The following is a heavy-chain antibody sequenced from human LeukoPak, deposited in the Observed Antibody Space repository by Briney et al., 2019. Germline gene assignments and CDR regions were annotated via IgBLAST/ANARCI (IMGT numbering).Heavy chain of an antibody. CDR3: ARPLTTSYDAFDI. V-gene: IGHV5-51*01. CDR2: IYPDDSDT. CDR1: GYSFSFYW. D-gene: IGHD2/OR15-2a*01. J-gene: IGHJ3*02. Sequence: GESLKISCRGSGYSFSFYWIAWVRQMPGKGLQWMGIIYPDDSDTRYSPSFQDQVTISADKSISTAYLQWSSLKASDTAMYYCARPLTTSYDAFDIWGQGTMVTVSS.